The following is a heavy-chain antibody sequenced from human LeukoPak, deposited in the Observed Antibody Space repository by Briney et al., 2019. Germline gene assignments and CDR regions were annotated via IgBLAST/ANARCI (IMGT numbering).Heavy chain of an antibody. D-gene: IGHD3-16*01. Sequence: ASVKVSRKASGYTFSSLTMHWLRQAPGQRLEWMGWISAGNGNTKYSQRFQGRVTITRDTSASTAYMELTSLRSGDTAVYYCARGGTDYDYVWGSFHFDYWGQGTLVTVSS. CDR3: ARGGTDYDYVWGSFHFDY. CDR1: GYTFSSLT. V-gene: IGHV1-3*01. J-gene: IGHJ4*02. CDR2: ISAGNGNT.